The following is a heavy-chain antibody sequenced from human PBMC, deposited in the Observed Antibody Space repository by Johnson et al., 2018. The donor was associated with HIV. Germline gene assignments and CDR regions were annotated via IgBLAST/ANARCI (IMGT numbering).Heavy chain of an antibody. V-gene: IGHV3-20*04. CDR3: ARSIVGAIVDAFDM. J-gene: IGHJ3*02. CDR2: VNSDGYST. CDR1: GFIFDDFG. D-gene: IGHD1-26*01. Sequence: EVQLVESGGGVVRPGESLRLSCAASGFIFDDFGMNWVRHAPGKGLEWVARVNSDGYSTSYAGSVKGRFTISRDNAKNSLYLPMNSLRAEDTAVYYCARSIVGAIVDAFDMWGQATMVTVSS.